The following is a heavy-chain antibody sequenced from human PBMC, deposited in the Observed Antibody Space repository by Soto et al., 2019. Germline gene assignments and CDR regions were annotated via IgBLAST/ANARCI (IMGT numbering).Heavy chain of an antibody. V-gene: IGHV3-21*01. J-gene: IGHJ6*02. Sequence: VGSLRLSCGASGFTLSSYAFNCVRHSPGKGLEWVSSISVIGDHAFYADSVKGRFTISRDNAKNSLFLELTSLRADDTAVYFCARDSKNSQEGMDVWGQGTTDTVSS. CDR1: GFTLSSYA. D-gene: IGHD4-4*01. CDR2: ISVIGDHA. CDR3: ARDSKNSQEGMDV.